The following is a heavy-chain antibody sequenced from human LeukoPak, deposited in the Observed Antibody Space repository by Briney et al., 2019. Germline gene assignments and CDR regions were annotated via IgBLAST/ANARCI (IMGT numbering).Heavy chain of an antibody. CDR1: GYTFTGYY. V-gene: IGHV1-2*02. CDR2: INPDSGGT. D-gene: IGHD3-22*01. J-gene: IGHJ4*02. CDR3: ARVRDKISSGIDY. Sequence: GASVKVSCKASGYTFTGYYMHWVRQAPGQGLEWMGWINPDSGGTNYAQKFQGRVTMTRDTSISTAYMELSRLRSDDTAVYYCARVRDKISSGIDYWGQGTLVTVSS.